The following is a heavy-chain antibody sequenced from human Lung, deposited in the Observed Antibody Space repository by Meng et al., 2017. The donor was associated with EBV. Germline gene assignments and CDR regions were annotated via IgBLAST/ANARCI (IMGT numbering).Heavy chain of an antibody. V-gene: IGHV1-2*06. CDR1: GYMFTDYY. CDR3: ARSIFSNDFFN. Sequence: QVQLVQSGAEVKKPGASVKVSCNASGYMFTDYYMHWVRQAPGQGLAWMGRINPSSGGTDYAQKFQGRVTMTRDTSISTAYMELTSLRSDDTAIYYCARSIFSNDFFNWGQGTLVTVSS. D-gene: IGHD2-21*02. CDR2: INPSSGGT. J-gene: IGHJ4*02.